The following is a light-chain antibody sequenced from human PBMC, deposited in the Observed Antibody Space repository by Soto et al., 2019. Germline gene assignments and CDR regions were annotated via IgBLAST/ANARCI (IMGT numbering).Light chain of an antibody. Sequence: QSVLTQPPSASGTPGQRVTISCSGSISSIGSNTVNWYQHLPGTAPKLLIYSNNQRPSGVPDRFSGSKSGTSASLAISGLQSEEDADYYCAAWDDSLNGPVFGGGTKLTVL. CDR2: SNN. CDR1: ISSIGSNT. V-gene: IGLV1-44*01. J-gene: IGLJ3*02. CDR3: AAWDDSLNGPV.